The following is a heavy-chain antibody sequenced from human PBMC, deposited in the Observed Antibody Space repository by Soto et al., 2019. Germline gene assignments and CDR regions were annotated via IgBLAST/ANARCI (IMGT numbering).Heavy chain of an antibody. J-gene: IGHJ6*02. CDR1: GGSISSSSYY. V-gene: IGHV4-39*01. D-gene: IGHD1-20*01. CDR2: IYYRGST. CDR3: ATRISSWYNWNDGDYYYGMDV. Sequence: SETLSLTCTVSGGSISSSSYYWGWIRQPPGKGLEWIGSIYYRGSTYYNPSLKSRVTISVDTSKNQFSLKLSSVTAADTAVYYCATRISSWYNWNDGDYYYGMDVWGQGTTVTVSS.